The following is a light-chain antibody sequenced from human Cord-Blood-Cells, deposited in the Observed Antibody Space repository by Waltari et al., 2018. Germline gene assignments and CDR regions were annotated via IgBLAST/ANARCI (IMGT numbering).Light chain of an antibody. J-gene: IGKJ1*01. CDR1: QSISNW. CDR2: DAS. Sequence: DIQMIQSPSTLSASVGDRVTITCRASQSISNWLAWYQQKPGKAPKLLIYDASSLESVVPSRFSGSGSGTEFTLTISSLQPDDFATYYCQQYNSYSWTFGQGTKVEIK. CDR3: QQYNSYSWT. V-gene: IGKV1-5*01.